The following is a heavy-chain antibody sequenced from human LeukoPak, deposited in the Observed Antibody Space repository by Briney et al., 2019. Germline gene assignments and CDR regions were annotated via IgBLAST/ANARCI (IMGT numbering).Heavy chain of an antibody. V-gene: IGHV3-73*01. D-gene: IGHD1-26*01. J-gene: IGHJ4*02. CDR1: GFSLSGSA. Sequence: PGGSLRLSCAASGFSLSGSAMHWVRQASGKGLEWVGRIKDKVNNYATAYAASVKGRFTISRDDSKNTAYLQMNSLKTDDTAVYYCTRLDSGSFLFDYWGQGSLVTVSS. CDR3: TRLDSGSFLFDY. CDR2: IKDKVNNYAT.